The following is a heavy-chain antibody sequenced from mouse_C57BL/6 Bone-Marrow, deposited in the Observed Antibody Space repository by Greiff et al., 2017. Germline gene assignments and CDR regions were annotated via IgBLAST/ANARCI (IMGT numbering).Heavy chain of an antibody. Sequence: EVQGVESGGGLVKPGGSLKLSCAASGFTFSSYAMSWVRQTPEKRLEWVATISDGGSYTYYPDNVKGRFTISRDNAKNNLYLQMSHLKSEDTAMYYCARAIYYKAYWYVDVWGTGTTVTVSS. J-gene: IGHJ1*03. CDR1: GFTFSSYA. CDR3: ARAIYYKAYWYVDV. CDR2: ISDGGSYT. V-gene: IGHV5-4*01. D-gene: IGHD1-1*01.